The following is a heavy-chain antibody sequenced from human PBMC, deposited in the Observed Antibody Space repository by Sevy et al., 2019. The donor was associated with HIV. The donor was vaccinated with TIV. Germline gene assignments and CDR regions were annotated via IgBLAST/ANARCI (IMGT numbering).Heavy chain of an antibody. CDR3: ALERLSSNVAEYFQN. V-gene: IGHV3-30-3*01. Sequence: GGSLRLSCAASGFTFSAFSMHWVRQAPGKGLEWVATISYDGSKDHYADSVKGRFTISRDNSKSSLYLQMNSLRGEDTAVYYCALERLSSNVAEYFQNWGQGTLVTVSS. CDR2: ISYDGSKD. CDR1: GFTFSAFS. J-gene: IGHJ1*01. D-gene: IGHD1-1*01.